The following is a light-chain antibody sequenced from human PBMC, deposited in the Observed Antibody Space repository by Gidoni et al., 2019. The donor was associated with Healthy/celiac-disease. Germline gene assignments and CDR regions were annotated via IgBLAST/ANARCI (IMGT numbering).Light chain of an antibody. V-gene: IGLV1-44*01. J-gene: IGLJ2*01. CDR1: SSNIGSNT. CDR3: AAWDDSLNGLVV. CDR2: SNN. Sequence: HSLLTQPPSASGTPGPRVTIPCSGSSSNIGSNTVNWYQQLPGTAPKLLIYSNNQRPSGVPDRFSGSKSGTSASLAISGLQSGDEADYYCAAWDDSLNGLVVFGGGTKLTVL.